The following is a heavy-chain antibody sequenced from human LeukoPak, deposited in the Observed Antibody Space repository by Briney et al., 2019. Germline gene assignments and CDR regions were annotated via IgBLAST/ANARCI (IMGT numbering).Heavy chain of an antibody. J-gene: IGHJ4*02. CDR3: ARPAYCGGNCYYFPDY. V-gene: IGHV3-20*04. CDR1: GFTFDDYG. Sequence: GGSLRLSCAASGFTFDDYGMSWVRQAPGKGLEWVAGIHWNGGSTGYVDSVKGRATISRDSAKNPLYLQMNSLRAEDMAVYYCARPAYCGGNCYYFPDYWGQGTLVTVSS. CDR2: IHWNGGST. D-gene: IGHD2-21*02.